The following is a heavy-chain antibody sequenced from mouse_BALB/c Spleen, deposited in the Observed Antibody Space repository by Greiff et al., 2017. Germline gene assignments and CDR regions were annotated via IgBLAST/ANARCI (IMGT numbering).Heavy chain of an antibody. Sequence: VQLKESGPGLVKPSQSLSLTCTVTGYSITSDYAWNWIRQFPGNKLEWMGYISYSGSTSYNPSLKSRISITRDPSKNQFFLQLNSVTTEDTATYYCARKGGAYRPYAMDYWGQGTSVTVSS. D-gene: IGHD2-14*01. CDR1: GYSITSDYA. CDR2: ISYSGST. V-gene: IGHV3-2*02. J-gene: IGHJ4*01. CDR3: ARKGGAYRPYAMDY.